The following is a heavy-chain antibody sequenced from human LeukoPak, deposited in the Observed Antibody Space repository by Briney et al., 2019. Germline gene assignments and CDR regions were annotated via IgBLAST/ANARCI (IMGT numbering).Heavy chain of an antibody. J-gene: IGHJ4*02. CDR3: ARGLLGNFDY. D-gene: IGHD7-27*01. V-gene: IGHV4-59*01. Sequence: SETLSLTCTVSGGSISSYYWSWIRRPPGKGLEWIGYIYYSGSTNYNPSLKNRVTISVDTSKNQFSLKLSSVTAADTAVYYCARGLLGNFDYWGQGTLVTVSS. CDR2: IYYSGST. CDR1: GGSISSYY.